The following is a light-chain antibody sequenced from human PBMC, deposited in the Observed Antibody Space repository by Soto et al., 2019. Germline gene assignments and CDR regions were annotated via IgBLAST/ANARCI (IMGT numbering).Light chain of an antibody. CDR2: AAS. V-gene: IGKV1-12*01. Sequence: VKMTKSPSTLSASMGDTVTVTCLASERVSGWLAWYQQKPGKAHKLLIYAASSLQSGVTSRFSGSGSGTDFNLTISSLQPEDFATYYCQQANSFPIPFGQGTRLAI. J-gene: IGKJ5*01. CDR1: ERVSGW. CDR3: QQANSFPIP.